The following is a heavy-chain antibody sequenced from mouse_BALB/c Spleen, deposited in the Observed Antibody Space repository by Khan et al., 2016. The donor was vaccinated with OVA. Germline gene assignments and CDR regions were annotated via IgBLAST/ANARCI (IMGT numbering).Heavy chain of an antibody. CDR1: GYSITSDYV. CDR3: ARDGSRYNYAMDY. Sequence: VQLQESGPGLVKPSQSLSLTCTVSGYSITSDYVWNWIRQPPGNKLEWMGFITSSGSTNYNPALKRRISITRDTSNNHFFLQLNSLTTEDTATYYCARDGSRYNYAMDYWGQGTSVTVSS. V-gene: IGHV3-2*02. J-gene: IGHJ4*01. CDR2: ITSSGST. D-gene: IGHD2-3*01.